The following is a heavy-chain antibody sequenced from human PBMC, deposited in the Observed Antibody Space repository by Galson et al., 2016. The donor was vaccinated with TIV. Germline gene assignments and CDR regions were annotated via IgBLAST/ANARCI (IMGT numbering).Heavy chain of an antibody. J-gene: IGHJ3*02. CDR1: GGSLSSSTYY. Sequence: SETLSFTCTVSGGSLSSSTYYWGWIRQAPGKGLEWIGSIYYSGTTYYKPSLKSRLSMSMDTSKNRFSLKVKSMTATDTAVYSCARHREWELGALDIWGQGTMVTVSS. CDR3: ARHREWELGALDI. CDR2: IYYSGTT. V-gene: IGHV4-39*01. D-gene: IGHD1-26*01.